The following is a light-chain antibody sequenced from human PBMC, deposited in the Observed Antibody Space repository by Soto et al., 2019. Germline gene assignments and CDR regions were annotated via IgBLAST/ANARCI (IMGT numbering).Light chain of an antibody. J-gene: IGKJ4*01. CDR2: AAS. CDR3: QQTNSFPPT. V-gene: IGKV1D-12*01. Sequence: DIQLAQSPSSVSASVGDRVTITCRASQGIGSWLAWYQQKPGKAPKLLIYAASSWQSAVPSRFSGSGSGTDFTLTISRLQPEDFASYHCQQTNSFPPTFGGGTKVEIQ. CDR1: QGIGSW.